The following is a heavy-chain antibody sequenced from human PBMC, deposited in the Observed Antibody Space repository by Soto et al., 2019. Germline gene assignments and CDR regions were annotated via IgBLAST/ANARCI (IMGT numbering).Heavy chain of an antibody. CDR3: ATSKGAVVISPYFFDY. D-gene: IGHD2-21*01. V-gene: IGHV3-74*01. Sequence: EVRLEESGGGLVQPGGSLGLSCAASGFTFDSYWMYWVRQAPGKGLVWVSRVNSDGSITTYADSVKGRFTISRDNAKNTLSLQMNSLRVEDTAVYYCATSKGAVVISPYFFDYWGQGALVTVSS. CDR1: GFTFDSYW. CDR2: VNSDGSIT. J-gene: IGHJ4*02.